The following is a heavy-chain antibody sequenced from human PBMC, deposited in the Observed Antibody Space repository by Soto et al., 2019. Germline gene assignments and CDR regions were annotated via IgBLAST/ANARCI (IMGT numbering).Heavy chain of an antibody. CDR2: ISSASSET. CDR1: GFTFSRVS. Sequence: SVGSLGLSCEGSGFTFSRVSMNWVRQVPGKGLEWVTSISSASSETWYADSVKGRFIISRDNAQNSLFLQMNTLRPEDSAIYYCARVAYWGPGTQVTVSS. CDR3: ARVAY. V-gene: IGHV3-21*01. J-gene: IGHJ4*02.